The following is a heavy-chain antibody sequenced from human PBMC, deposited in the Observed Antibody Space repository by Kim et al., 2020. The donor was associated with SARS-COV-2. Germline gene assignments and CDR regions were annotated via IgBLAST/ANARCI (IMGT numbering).Heavy chain of an antibody. CDR3: ARGWDIVVVPAAMSYYYGMDV. V-gene: IGHV4-39*07. Sequence: SETLSLTCTVSGGSISSSSYYWGWIRQPPGKGLEWIGSIYYSGSTYYNPSLKSRVTISVDTSKNQFSLKLSSVTAADTAVYYCARGWDIVVVPAAMSYYYGMDVWGQGTTVTVSS. D-gene: IGHD2-2*01. CDR2: IYYSGST. J-gene: IGHJ6*02. CDR1: GGSISSSSYY.